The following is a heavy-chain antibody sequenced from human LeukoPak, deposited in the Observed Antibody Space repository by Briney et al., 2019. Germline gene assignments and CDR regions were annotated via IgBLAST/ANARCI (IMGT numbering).Heavy chain of an antibody. V-gene: IGHV3-48*01. CDR1: GFDFRSYS. CDR3: VRDMSGVVAASTEEY. CDR2: ISSFSGTI. J-gene: IGHJ4*02. D-gene: IGHD2-15*01. Sequence: GGSLRLSCAASGFDFRSYSMNWVRQAPGKGLEWVSYISSFSGTIDYADSVKGRFIISRDNAQNSLFLQMNSLRAEDTAVYYCVRDMSGVVAASTEEYWGQGTLVTVSS.